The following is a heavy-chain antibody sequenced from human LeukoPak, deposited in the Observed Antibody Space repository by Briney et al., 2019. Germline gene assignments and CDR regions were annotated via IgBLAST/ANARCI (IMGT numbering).Heavy chain of an antibody. Sequence: ASVKVSCKASGYTFTSYDINWVRQATGQGLEWMGWISAYNGHTNYGQNLKGRVTMTTDTSTSTAYMELRSLRSDDTAVYYCARGGRWELPRPYAFDIWGQGTVVTVSS. J-gene: IGHJ3*02. CDR2: ISAYNGHT. CDR3: ARGGRWELPRPYAFDI. V-gene: IGHV1-18*01. CDR1: GYTFTSYD. D-gene: IGHD1-26*01.